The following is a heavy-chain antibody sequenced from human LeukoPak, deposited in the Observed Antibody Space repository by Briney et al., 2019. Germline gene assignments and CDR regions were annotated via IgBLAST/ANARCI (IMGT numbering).Heavy chain of an antibody. D-gene: IGHD4-17*01. CDR3: ARVPVTYFDY. V-gene: IGHV3-53*01. CDR1: GFTVSNNY. CDR2: LHSGGTT. J-gene: IGHJ4*02. Sequence: GGSLRLSCAASGFTVSNNYMSWVRQAPGKGLEWVSILHSGGTTYYADSVKGRFTISKDISKNTLYLQMNSLRAEDTAMYHCARVPVTYFDYWGQGTLVTVSS.